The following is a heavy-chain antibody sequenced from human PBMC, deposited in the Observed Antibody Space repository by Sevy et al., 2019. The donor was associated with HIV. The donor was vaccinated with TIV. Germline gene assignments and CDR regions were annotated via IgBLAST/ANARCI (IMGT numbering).Heavy chain of an antibody. CDR3: TTDNSYGYYYFDY. CDR2: IKSNTDGGTT. D-gene: IGHD5-18*01. J-gene: IGHJ4*02. CDR1: GFTFSNAW. V-gene: IGHV3-15*01. Sequence: GGYLRLSCAASGFTFSNAWMSWVRQAPGKGLERVGRIKSNTDGGTTDYAAPVKGRFTISRDDSKNTLYLQMNSLKTKDTAVYYGTTDNSYGYYYFDYWGQGTLVTVSS.